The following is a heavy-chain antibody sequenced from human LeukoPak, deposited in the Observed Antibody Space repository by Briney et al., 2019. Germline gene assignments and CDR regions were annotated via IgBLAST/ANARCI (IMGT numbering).Heavy chain of an antibody. J-gene: IGHJ3*01. V-gene: IGHV4-39*07. CDR2: FSYCGNT. CDR3: AKSLAYAYCGGDCQGAFDV. CDR1: GRSIRSSDYY. Sequence: PSDTLSLTCSVSGRSIRSSDYYWGWIRQPPGKGLEWIESFSYCGNTYYNPSVKSRVAISVDTSKSQFSLKLRSVTAADTAVYYCAKSLAYAYCGGDCQGAFDVWGQGTMVTVSS. D-gene: IGHD2-21*02.